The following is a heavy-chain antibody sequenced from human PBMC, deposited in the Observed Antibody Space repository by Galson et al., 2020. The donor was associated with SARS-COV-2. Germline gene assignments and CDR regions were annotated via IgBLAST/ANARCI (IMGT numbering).Heavy chain of an antibody. D-gene: IGHD3-10*01. Sequence: SETLSLTCTVSGGSISSSSYYWGWIRQPPGQGLEWIGSIYYSGRTYYNPSLKSRVTISVDTSKNQFSLKLSSVTAADTAVYYCARHLLWFGEFNLDAFDIWGQGTMVTVSS. V-gene: IGHV4-39*01. CDR1: GGSISSSSYY. J-gene: IGHJ3*02. CDR3: ARHLLWFGEFNLDAFDI. CDR2: IYYSGRT.